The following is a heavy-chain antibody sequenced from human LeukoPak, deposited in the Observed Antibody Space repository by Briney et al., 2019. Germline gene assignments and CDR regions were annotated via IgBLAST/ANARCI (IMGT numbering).Heavy chain of an antibody. Sequence: SETLSLTCTVSGGSISSYYWSWIRQPAGKGLEWIGRIYTSGSTNYNPSLKSRVTMSVDTSKNQFSLKLSSMTAADTAVYYCARAYSSNYYYYYMDVWGKGTTVTVSS. V-gene: IGHV4-4*07. D-gene: IGHD6-13*01. CDR3: ARAYSSNYYYYYMDV. CDR2: IYTSGST. J-gene: IGHJ6*03. CDR1: GGSISSYY.